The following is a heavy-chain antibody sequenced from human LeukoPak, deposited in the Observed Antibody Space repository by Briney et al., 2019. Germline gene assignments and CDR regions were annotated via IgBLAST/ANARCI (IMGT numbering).Heavy chain of an antibody. CDR2: IYYSGST. J-gene: IGHJ4*02. CDR1: GGSISSGDYY. D-gene: IGHD2-15*01. CDR3: AGIYCSGGSCYFDY. Sequence: PSQTLSLTCTVSGGSISSGDYYWSWIRQPPGKGPEWIGYIYYSGSTYYNPSLKSRVTISVDTSKNQFSLKLSSVTAADTAVYYCAGIYCSGGSCYFDYWGQGTLVTVSS. V-gene: IGHV4-30-4*08.